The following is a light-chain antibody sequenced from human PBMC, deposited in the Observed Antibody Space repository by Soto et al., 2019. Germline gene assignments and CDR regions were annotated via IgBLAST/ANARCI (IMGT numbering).Light chain of an antibody. CDR3: CSYAGSSTDVV. Sequence: QSALTQPASVSGSPGQSITISCTGTSSDVGSYNFVSWYQQHPGKAPKLLIYEGSKRPSGVPNRFSGSKSGNTASLTISGLQAEDEADYYCCSYAGSSTDVVFGGGTKVTVL. V-gene: IGLV2-23*01. CDR1: SSDVGSYNF. J-gene: IGLJ2*01. CDR2: EGS.